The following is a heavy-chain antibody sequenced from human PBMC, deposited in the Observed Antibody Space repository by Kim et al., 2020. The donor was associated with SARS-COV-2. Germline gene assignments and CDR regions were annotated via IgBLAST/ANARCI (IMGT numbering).Heavy chain of an antibody. J-gene: IGHJ5*02. V-gene: IGHV1-46*01. CDR3: ARDYDFWNGWFDP. D-gene: IGHD3-3*01. Sequence: YAQKFQGRVTMTRDTSTSTVYMELSSLRSEDTAVYYCARDYDFWNGWFDPWGQGTLVTVSS.